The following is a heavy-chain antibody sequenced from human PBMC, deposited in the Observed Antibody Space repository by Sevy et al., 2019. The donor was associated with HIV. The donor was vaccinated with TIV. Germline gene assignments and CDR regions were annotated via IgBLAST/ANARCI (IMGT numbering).Heavy chain of an antibody. V-gene: IGHV3-9*01. D-gene: IGHD3-9*01. CDR1: GFTFDDYA. Sequence: RLSCAASGFTFDDYAMHWVRQAPGKGLEWVSGISWNSGSIGYADSVKGRFTISRDNAKNSLYLQMNSLRAEDTALYYCAKSPRYDILTGSFDPWGQGTLVTVSS. CDR2: ISWNSGSI. J-gene: IGHJ5*02. CDR3: AKSPRYDILTGSFDP.